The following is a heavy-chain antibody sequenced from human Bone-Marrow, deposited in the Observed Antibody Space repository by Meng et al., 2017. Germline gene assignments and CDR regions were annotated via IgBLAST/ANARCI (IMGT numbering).Heavy chain of an antibody. D-gene: IGHD3-22*01. Sequence: GESLKISCAASRFTFSTSAMCWVRQAPGKGLEWVALISYDGSNKYYADSVKGRFTISRDNSKNTLYLQMNSLRAEDTAVYYCARSQNYYDSSGYYDSGAFDMWGQGTMVTVSS. V-gene: IGHV3-30*01. CDR1: RFTFSTSA. J-gene: IGHJ3*02. CDR2: ISYDGSNK. CDR3: ARSQNYYDSSGYYDSGAFDM.